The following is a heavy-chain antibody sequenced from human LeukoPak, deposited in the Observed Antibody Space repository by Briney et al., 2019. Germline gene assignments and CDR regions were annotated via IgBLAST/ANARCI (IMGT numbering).Heavy chain of an antibody. CDR2: IYYSGST. CDR3: AREGARWEPSFSAFDI. D-gene: IGHD1-26*01. J-gene: IGHJ3*02. Sequence: SSETLSLTCTVSGGSIRSSSYYWGWIRQPPGKGLEWIGSIYYSGSTYYNPSLKSRVTISVDTAKNQFSLRLSSVTAADTAVYYCAREGARWEPSFSAFDIWGQGTMVTVSS. V-gene: IGHV4-39*07. CDR1: GGSIRSSSYY.